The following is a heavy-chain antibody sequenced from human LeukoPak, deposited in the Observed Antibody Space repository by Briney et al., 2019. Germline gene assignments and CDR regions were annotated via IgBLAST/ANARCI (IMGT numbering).Heavy chain of an antibody. Sequence: SVKVSCKASGGTFSSYAISWVRQAPGQGLEWMGGIIPIFGTANYAQKFQGRVTITADESTSTAYMELSSLRSEDTAVYYCARSGAIWYYYYYYMDVWGKGTTVTVSS. CDR2: IIPIFGTA. J-gene: IGHJ6*03. CDR3: ARSGAIWYYYYYYMDV. CDR1: GGTFSSYA. V-gene: IGHV1-69*01. D-gene: IGHD2-2*01.